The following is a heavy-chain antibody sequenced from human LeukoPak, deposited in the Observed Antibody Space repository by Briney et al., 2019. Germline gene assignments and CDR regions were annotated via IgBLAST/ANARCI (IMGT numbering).Heavy chain of an antibody. CDR2: IYYSGST. CDR3: ARDSGSSTHDP. CDR1: GGSISSNNW. J-gene: IGHJ5*02. Sequence: SETLSLTCAVSGGSISSNNWWSWVRQPPGKGLEWIGYIYYSGSTNYNPSLKSRVTISVDTSKNQFSLKLSSVTAADTAVYYCARDSGSSTHDPWGQGTLVTVSS. D-gene: IGHD2-2*01. V-gene: IGHV4-4*02.